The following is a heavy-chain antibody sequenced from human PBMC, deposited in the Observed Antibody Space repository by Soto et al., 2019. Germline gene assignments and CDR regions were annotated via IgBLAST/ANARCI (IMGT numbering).Heavy chain of an antibody. V-gene: IGHV4-31*03. CDR1: GGSISSGGYY. CDR3: ASFYDSSGYYPYYFDY. Sequence: PSEILSLTCTVSGGSISSGGYYWSWIRQHPGKGLEWIGYIYYSGSTYYNPSLKSRVTISVDTSKNQFSLKLSSVTAADTAVYYCASFYDSSGYYPYYFDYWGQGTLVTVSS. D-gene: IGHD3-22*01. J-gene: IGHJ4*02. CDR2: IYYSGST.